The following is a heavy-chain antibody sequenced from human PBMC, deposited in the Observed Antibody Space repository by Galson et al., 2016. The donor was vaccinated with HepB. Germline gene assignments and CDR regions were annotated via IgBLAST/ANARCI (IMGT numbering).Heavy chain of an antibody. V-gene: IGHV3-74*01. D-gene: IGHD2-15*01. CDR3: TRGLGYCSGGSCHSLDY. Sequence: CAASGFTFSSNWMHWVRQAPGKGLMWVSRITYDASGTSYADSVKGRFTISRDNAKNTLYLQMNSLRAEDTAVYYCTRGLGYCSGGSCHSLDYWSQGVLVTVSS. CDR1: GFTFSSNW. J-gene: IGHJ4*02. CDR2: ITYDASGT.